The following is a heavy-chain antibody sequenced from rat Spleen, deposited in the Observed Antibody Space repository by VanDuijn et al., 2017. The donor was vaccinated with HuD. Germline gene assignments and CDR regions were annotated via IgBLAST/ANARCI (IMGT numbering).Heavy chain of an antibody. Sequence: EVQLVESGGGLMQPGRSMKLSCAASGFTFSNFYMAWVRQAPTKGLEWVASISNGGGSTHYRDSVKGRFTISRDNAKSTLYLQMDSPRSEATATYYCASNNLDYWGQGVMVTVSS. CDR1: GFTFSNFY. CDR2: ISNGGGST. V-gene: IGHV5-25*01. D-gene: IGHD1-10*01. J-gene: IGHJ2*01. CDR3: ASNNLDY.